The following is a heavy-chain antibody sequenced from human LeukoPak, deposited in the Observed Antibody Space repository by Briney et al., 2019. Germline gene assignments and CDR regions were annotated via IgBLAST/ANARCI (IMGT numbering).Heavy chain of an antibody. CDR2: INPSGGST. V-gene: IGHV1-46*01. J-gene: IGHJ4*02. CDR1: GYTFTGYY. Sequence: GASVKVSCKASGYTFTGYYMHWVRQAPGQGLEWMGIINPSGGSTSYAQKFQGRVTMTRDTSTSTVYMELSSLRSEDTAVYYCARTHVNYYDSSGYYPPLDYWGQGTLVTVSS. D-gene: IGHD3-22*01. CDR3: ARTHVNYYDSSGYYPPLDY.